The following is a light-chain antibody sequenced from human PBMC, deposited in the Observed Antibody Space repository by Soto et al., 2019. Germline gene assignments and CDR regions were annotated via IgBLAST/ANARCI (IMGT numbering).Light chain of an antibody. CDR3: QQSYSTLFS. CDR2: GAS. CDR1: QSISDY. V-gene: IGKV1-39*01. J-gene: IGKJ3*01. Sequence: DIQMTQSPSTLSASVGDRATITCLASQSISDYLNWYQQKPGEAPKLLISGASILQSGVPSRFSGSGSGTDFTLTISSLQPEDFATYYCQQSYSTLFSFGPGTKVDIK.